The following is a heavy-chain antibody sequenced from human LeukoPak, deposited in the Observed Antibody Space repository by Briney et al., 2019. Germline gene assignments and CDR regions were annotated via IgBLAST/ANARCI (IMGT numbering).Heavy chain of an antibody. Sequence: SVKVSCKTSGYTFSNYGISWVRQAPGQGLEWMGGIIPIFGTANYAQKFQGRVTITADESTSTAYMELSSLRSEDTAVYYCARGYSYGTYYFDYWGQGTLVTVSS. CDR2: IIPIFGTA. CDR1: GYTFSNYG. D-gene: IGHD5-18*01. V-gene: IGHV1-69*13. J-gene: IGHJ4*02. CDR3: ARGYSYGTYYFDY.